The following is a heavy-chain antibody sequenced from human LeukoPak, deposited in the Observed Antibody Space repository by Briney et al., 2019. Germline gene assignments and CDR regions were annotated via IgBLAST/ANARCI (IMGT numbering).Heavy chain of an antibody. CDR1: GDSISSRNW. J-gene: IGHJ4*02. V-gene: IGHV4-4*02. CDR2: ISHGGST. D-gene: IGHD2-8*02. Sequence: SETLSLTCAVSGDSISSRNWWSWVRQPPGKGLDWIGEISHGGSTKHNPSLKNRVTISKDNFKNEFSLRLNSVTAADTAVYFCTRSGGWWSLDYWGQGALVTVSS. CDR3: TRSGGWWSLDY.